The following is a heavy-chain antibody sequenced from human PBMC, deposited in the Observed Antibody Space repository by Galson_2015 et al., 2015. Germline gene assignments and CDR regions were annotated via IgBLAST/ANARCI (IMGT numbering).Heavy chain of an antibody. CDR3: TREGYCSGGSCPDY. J-gene: IGHJ4*02. CDR2: IRSKAYGGTT. CDR1: GFTFSDYY. V-gene: IGHV3-49*03. Sequence: SLRLSCAASGFTFSDYYMSWIRQAPGKGLEWVGFIRSKAYGGTTEYAASVKGRFTISRDDSKSIAYLQMNSLKTEDTAVYYCTREGYCSGGSCPDYWGQGTLVTVSS. D-gene: IGHD2-15*01.